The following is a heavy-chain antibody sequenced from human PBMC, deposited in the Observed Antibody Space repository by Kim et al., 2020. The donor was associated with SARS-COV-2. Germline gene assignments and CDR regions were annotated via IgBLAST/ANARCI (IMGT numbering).Heavy chain of an antibody. Sequence: SETLSLTCAVYGGSFSGYYWSWIRQPPGKGLEWIGEINHSGSTNYNPSLKSRVTISVDTSKNQFSLKLSSVTAADTAVYYCASPPRVSSIAARRGFDYWGQGTLVTVSS. V-gene: IGHV4-34*01. CDR2: INHSGST. D-gene: IGHD6-6*01. CDR3: ASPPRVSSIAARRGFDY. CDR1: GGSFSGYY. J-gene: IGHJ4*02.